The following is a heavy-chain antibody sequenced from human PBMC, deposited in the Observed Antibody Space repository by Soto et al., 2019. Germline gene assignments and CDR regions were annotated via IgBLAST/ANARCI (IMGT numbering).Heavy chain of an antibody. CDR3: ARGRTQLSTLES. D-gene: IGHD1-1*01. J-gene: IGHJ4*02. CDR1: GTSISSYY. CDR2: IYYTGTT. V-gene: IGHV4-59*01. Sequence: KASETLSLTCTVSGTSISSYYWSWMRQPPGGGLEYIRYIYYTGTTNYNPSLKSRVTLSVDTSRKPFSLNLTSVTAADTAVYYCARGRTQLSTLESWGQGALVTVSS.